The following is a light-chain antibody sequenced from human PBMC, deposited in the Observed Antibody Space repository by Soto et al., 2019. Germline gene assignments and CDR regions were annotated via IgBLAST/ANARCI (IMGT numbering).Light chain of an antibody. V-gene: IGKV1-5*03. J-gene: IGKJ1*01. CDR2: KAS. Sequence: DIQMTQSPSTLSASVGDRVTITCRASQSVNDYLAWYRQKPGKAPKLLIYKASTLKSGVPSRFSGSGSGTEFTLTISSLQPDDFATYYCQHYNSYSEAFGQGTKVDIK. CDR3: QHYNSYSEA. CDR1: QSVNDY.